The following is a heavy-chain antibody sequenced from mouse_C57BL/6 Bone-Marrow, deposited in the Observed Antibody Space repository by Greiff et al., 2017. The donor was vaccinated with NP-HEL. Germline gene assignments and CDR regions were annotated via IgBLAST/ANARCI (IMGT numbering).Heavy chain of an antibody. Sequence: QVQLQQSGAELARPGASVKLSCKASGYTFTSYGISWVKQRTGQGLEWIGEIYPRSGNTYYNEKFNGKATLTADKSSSTAYMELRSLTSEDSAVYFCARGRYYGSSFYWYFDVWGTGTTVTVSS. D-gene: IGHD1-1*01. CDR3: ARGRYYGSSFYWYFDV. J-gene: IGHJ1*03. V-gene: IGHV1-81*01. CDR1: GYTFTSYG. CDR2: IYPRSGNT.